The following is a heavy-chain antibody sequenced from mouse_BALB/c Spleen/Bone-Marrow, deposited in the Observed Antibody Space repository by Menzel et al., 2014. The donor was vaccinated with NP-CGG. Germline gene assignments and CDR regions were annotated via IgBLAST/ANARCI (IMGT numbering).Heavy chain of an antibody. D-gene: IGHD2-4*01. CDR3: ARVITTGYYGMDY. CDR2: ISTYYGDA. CDR1: GYTFTDYT. V-gene: IGHV1S137*01. J-gene: IGHJ4*01. Sequence: QVHLQQPGAELVRPGVSVKISCKGSGYTFTDYTMHWVKQSHAKSLEWIGVISTYYGDASYNQKFKGKATMTVDKSSSTAYMELARLTSEDSAIYYCARVITTGYYGMDYWGQGTSVTVSS.